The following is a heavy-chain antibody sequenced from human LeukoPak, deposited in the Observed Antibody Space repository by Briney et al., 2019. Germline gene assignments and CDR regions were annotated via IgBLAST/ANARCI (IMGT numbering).Heavy chain of an antibody. J-gene: IGHJ6*02. CDR2: IYYSGST. CDR1: GGSISSYY. CDR3: ARGHVLRYFDF. D-gene: IGHD3-9*01. Sequence: SETLSLTCTVSGGSISSYYWSWIRQPPGKGLEWIGYIYYSGSTNYNPSLKSRVTISVDTSKNQFSLKLSSVTAADTAVYYCARGHVLRYFDFWGQGTTVTVSS. V-gene: IGHV4-59*01.